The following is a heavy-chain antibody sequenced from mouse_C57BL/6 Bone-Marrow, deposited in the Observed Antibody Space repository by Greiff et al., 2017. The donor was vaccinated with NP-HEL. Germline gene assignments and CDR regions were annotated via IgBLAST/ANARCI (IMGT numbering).Heavy chain of an antibody. Sequence: DVMLVESGGGLVQPGGSLKLSCAASGFTFSDYYMYWVRQTPEKRLEWVAYISNGGGSTYYPDTVKGRFTISRDNAKNTLYLQMSRLKSEDTAMYYCARRSTTEDYWGQGTSVTVSS. J-gene: IGHJ4*01. CDR3: ARRSTTEDY. D-gene: IGHD1-1*01. CDR2: ISNGGGST. CDR1: GFTFSDYY. V-gene: IGHV5-12*01.